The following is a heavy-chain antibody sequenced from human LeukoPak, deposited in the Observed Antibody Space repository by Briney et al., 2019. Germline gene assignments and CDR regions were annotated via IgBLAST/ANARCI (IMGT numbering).Heavy chain of an antibody. Sequence: GRSLRLSCAASGFTFSSYGMPWVRQAPGKGLEWVAVIWYDGSNKYYADSVKGRFTISRDNSKNTLYLQMNSLRAEDTAVYYCARGGGSYHIDYWGQGTLVTVSS. D-gene: IGHD1-26*01. CDR2: IWYDGSNK. V-gene: IGHV3-33*01. CDR3: ARGGGSYHIDY. J-gene: IGHJ4*02. CDR1: GFTFSSYG.